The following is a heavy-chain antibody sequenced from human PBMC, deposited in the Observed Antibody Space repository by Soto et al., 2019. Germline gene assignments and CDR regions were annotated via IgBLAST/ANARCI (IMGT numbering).Heavy chain of an antibody. CDR2: IKQDGSEV. CDR3: ARIAASGRGWDV. Sequence: EVQLVESGGGLVQPGGSLRLSCVDSGFTFSSYWMSWVRQAPVKGLEWVGNIKQDGSEVNYVDSVKGRFTISRDNAKNAKFLQMNSLGVADTAVEYWARIAASGRGWDVWGQGTTVVVSS. D-gene: IGHD3-10*01. CDR1: GFTFSSYW. V-gene: IGHV3-7*01. J-gene: IGHJ6*02.